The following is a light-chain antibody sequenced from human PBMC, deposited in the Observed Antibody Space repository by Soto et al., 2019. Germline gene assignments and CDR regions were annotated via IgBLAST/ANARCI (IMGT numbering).Light chain of an antibody. CDR1: QSVSTY. Sequence: ILMTQSPATLSVSPGERATLSCSASQSVSTYFAWYQQKPGQAPRLLIYGASTRATGIPDRFSGSGSGTDFTLTISRLEPEDSAVYYCQQYGSSPPITFGQGTRLEIK. J-gene: IGKJ5*01. V-gene: IGKV3-20*01. CDR3: QQYGSSPPIT. CDR2: GAS.